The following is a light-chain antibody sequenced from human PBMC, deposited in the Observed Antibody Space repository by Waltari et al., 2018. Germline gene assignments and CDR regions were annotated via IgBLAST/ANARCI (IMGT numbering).Light chain of an antibody. Sequence: DIVMTQSPDSLAVSLGERATLHCKSRQSVLYSSNSKNYLAWYQQKPGQPPKLLLYWASTRESGVPDRFSGSGSGTDFTLTISSLQAEDVAVYYCQQYYSTPRTFGQGTKLEI. V-gene: IGKV4-1*01. CDR3: QQYYSTPRT. CDR2: WAS. J-gene: IGKJ2*01. CDR1: QSVLYSSNSKNY.